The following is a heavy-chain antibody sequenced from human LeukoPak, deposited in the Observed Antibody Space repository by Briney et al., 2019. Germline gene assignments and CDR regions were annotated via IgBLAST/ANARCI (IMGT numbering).Heavy chain of an antibody. CDR1: GASMSDFY. Sequence: SETLSLTCTVSGASMSDFYWNWIRQSPGKGLEGLGYIYYCGTTNYNPSLKSRVTISIDTSKNQSSLKLSSVTAADTAVYYCAREMGSSGWQSAYYYPMDVWGKGTTVTVSS. J-gene: IGHJ6*03. V-gene: IGHV4-59*01. CDR2: IYYCGTT. D-gene: IGHD6-19*01. CDR3: AREMGSSGWQSAYYYPMDV.